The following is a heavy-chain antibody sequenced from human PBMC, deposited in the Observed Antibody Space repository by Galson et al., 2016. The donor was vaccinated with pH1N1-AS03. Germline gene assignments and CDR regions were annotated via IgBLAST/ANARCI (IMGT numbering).Heavy chain of an antibody. CDR1: GGSLSGYY. CDR2: SNHRGST. D-gene: IGHD3-10*01. Sequence: SETLYLTCAVYGGSLSGYYWTWIRQPLGKGLQWIGESNHRGSTRGITTYNPSLKSRVTISVDTSKNQFSLRLNSVTAADTAVYFCARGNDYGSWTFYRSFGMDVWGQGTTVAVSS. V-gene: IGHV4-34*01. CDR3: ARGNDYGSWTFYRSFGMDV. J-gene: IGHJ6*02.